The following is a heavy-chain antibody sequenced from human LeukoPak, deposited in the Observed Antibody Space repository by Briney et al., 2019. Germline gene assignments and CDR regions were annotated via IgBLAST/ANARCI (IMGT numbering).Heavy chain of an antibody. Sequence: GGSLRLSCAASGFTFSSYGMHWVRQAPGKGLEWVAVISYDGSDKHYADSVRGRFTISRDNSKNTLYLQMNSLRAEDTAVYYCARESHSSAIDYWGQGTLVTVSS. CDR3: ARESHSSAIDY. D-gene: IGHD6-25*01. J-gene: IGHJ4*02. V-gene: IGHV3-30*03. CDR1: GFTFSSYG. CDR2: ISYDGSDK.